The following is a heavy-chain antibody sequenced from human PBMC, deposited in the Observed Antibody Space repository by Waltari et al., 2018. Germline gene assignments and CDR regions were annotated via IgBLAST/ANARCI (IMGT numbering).Heavy chain of an antibody. CDR1: GFPFSRYA. CDR3: ARDQSGYFDY. Sequence: QVQLVESGGGVVQPGRSLRLSCAASGFPFSRYAMHWVRQAPGNGLEWVAVISYDGSNKYYADSVKGRFTISRDNSKNTLYLQMNSLRAEDTAVYYCARDQSGYFDYWGQGTLVTVSS. V-gene: IGHV3-30-3*01. D-gene: IGHD7-27*01. J-gene: IGHJ4*02. CDR2: ISYDGSNK.